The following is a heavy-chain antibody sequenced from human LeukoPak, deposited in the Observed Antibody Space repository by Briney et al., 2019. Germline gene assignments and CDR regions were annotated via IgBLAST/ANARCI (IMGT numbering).Heavy chain of an antibody. D-gene: IGHD2-8*01. V-gene: IGHV3-30*01. CDR3: ARAANGDAFDI. Sequence: GGSLRLSCAASGFTFSSYAMHWVRQAPGKGLEWVAVISYDGSNKYYADSVKGRFTISRDNSKNTLYLQMNSLRAEDTAVYYCARAANGDAFDIWGQGTMVTVSS. CDR1: GFTFSSYA. CDR2: ISYDGSNK. J-gene: IGHJ3*02.